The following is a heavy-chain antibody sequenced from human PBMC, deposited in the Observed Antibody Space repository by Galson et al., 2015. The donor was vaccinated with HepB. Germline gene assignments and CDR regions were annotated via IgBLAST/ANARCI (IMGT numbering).Heavy chain of an antibody. CDR3: ARGSVYSSGWYY. CDR2: INSDGSST. CDR1: GFTFSSYW. J-gene: IGHJ4*02. Sequence: SLRLSCAASGFTFSSYWMHWVRQAPGKGLVWVSRINSDGSSTSYADSVKGRFTISRDNAKNTLYLQMNSLRAEDTAVYYCARGSVYSSGWYYWGQGTLVTVSS. V-gene: IGHV3-74*01. D-gene: IGHD6-19*01.